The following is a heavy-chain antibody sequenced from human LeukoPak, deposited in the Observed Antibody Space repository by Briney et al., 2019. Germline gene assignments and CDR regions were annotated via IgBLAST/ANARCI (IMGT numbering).Heavy chain of an antibody. CDR3: ATDRYDSSGYYYYY. J-gene: IGHJ4*02. CDR2: FDPEDGET. V-gene: IGHV1-24*01. D-gene: IGHD3-22*01. Sequence: ASVKVSFKVSGYTLTELSMHWVRQAPGKGLEWMGGFDPEDGETIYAQKFQGRVTMTEDTSTDTAYMELSSLRSEDTAVYYCATDRYDSSGYYYYYWGQGTLVTVSS. CDR1: GYTLTELS.